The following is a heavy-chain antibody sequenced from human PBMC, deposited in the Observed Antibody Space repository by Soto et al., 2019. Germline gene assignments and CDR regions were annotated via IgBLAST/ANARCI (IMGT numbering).Heavy chain of an antibody. Sequence: GGSLRLSCAASGFTFSSYAMHWVRQAPGKGLEWVAVISYDGSNKYYADSVKGRFTISRDNSKTTLYLQMNSLRAEDTAVYYCASLQYDSSGYFPAWGQGTLVTVSS. CDR2: ISYDGSNK. CDR1: GFTFSSYA. V-gene: IGHV3-30-3*01. J-gene: IGHJ5*02. D-gene: IGHD3-22*01. CDR3: ASLQYDSSGYFPA.